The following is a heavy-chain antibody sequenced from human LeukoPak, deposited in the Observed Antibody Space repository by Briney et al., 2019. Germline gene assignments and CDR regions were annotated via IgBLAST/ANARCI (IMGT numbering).Heavy chain of an antibody. D-gene: IGHD3-3*01. J-gene: IGHJ4*02. CDR2: IYSGGST. CDR1: GFTVSSNY. CDR3: VFFAYGY. Sequence: GGSLRLSCAASGFTVSSNYMSWVRQAPGKGLEWVSVIYSGGSTYYADSVKGRFTISRDNSKNTLYLQMNSLRAVDTAVYYCVFFAYGYWGQGTLVTVSS. V-gene: IGHV3-66*01.